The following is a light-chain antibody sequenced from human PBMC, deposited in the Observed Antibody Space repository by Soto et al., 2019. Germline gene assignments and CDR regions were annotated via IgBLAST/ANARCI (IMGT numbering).Light chain of an antibody. CDR1: QLVSSNF. Sequence: IWVNQCPRLLTYSPGERAILSCRASQLVSSNFLAWYQQKPGQAPRLLIYAASNRATATPGRFSGSGSGTDFTLTISRLEPEDEAFYYCQQYGSSPWTFGQGTKVDI. CDR2: AAS. CDR3: QQYGSSPWT. J-gene: IGKJ1*01. V-gene: IGKV3-20*01.